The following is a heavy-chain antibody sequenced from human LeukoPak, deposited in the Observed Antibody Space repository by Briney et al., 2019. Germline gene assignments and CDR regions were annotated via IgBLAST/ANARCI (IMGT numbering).Heavy chain of an antibody. CDR2: FDPEDGET. Sequence: GSVKVSCKVSGYTLTELSMHWVRQAHGKGLEWMGGFDPEDGETIYAQKFQGRVTMTEDTSTDTAYMELSSLRSEDTAVYYCATDQYYYDSSGDYWGQGTLVTVSS. D-gene: IGHD3-22*01. J-gene: IGHJ4*02. V-gene: IGHV1-24*01. CDR1: GYTLTELS. CDR3: ATDQYYYDSSGDY.